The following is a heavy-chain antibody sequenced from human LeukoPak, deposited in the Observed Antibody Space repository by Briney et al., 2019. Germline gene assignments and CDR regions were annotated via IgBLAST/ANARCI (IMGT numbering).Heavy chain of an antibody. CDR1: GGSISSYY. CDR2: IYYSGST. Sequence: PSETLSLTCTVSGGSISSYYWSWIQQPPGKGLEWIGYIYYSGSTNYNPSLKSRVTISVDTSKNQFSLKLSSVTAADTAVYYCARVTDYGDYLDYWGQGTLVTVSS. J-gene: IGHJ4*02. V-gene: IGHV4-59*01. CDR3: ARVTDYGDYLDY. D-gene: IGHD4-17*01.